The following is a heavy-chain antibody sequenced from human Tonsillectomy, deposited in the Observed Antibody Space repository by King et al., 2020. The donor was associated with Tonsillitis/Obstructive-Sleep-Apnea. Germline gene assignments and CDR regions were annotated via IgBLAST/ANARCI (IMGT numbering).Heavy chain of an antibody. Sequence: TLKESGPTLVKPTQTLTLTCTFSGFSLSTSGVGVGWIRQPPGKALEWLALIYWDDDKRYSPSLKSRLTITKDTSKNQVVLTMTNMDPVDTATYYCAHMGNGDYVWGEDAFDIWGQGTMVTVSS. J-gene: IGHJ3*02. D-gene: IGHD3-16*01. CDR2: IYWDDDK. V-gene: IGHV2-5*02. CDR3: AHMGNGDYVWGEDAFDI. CDR1: GFSLSTSGVG.